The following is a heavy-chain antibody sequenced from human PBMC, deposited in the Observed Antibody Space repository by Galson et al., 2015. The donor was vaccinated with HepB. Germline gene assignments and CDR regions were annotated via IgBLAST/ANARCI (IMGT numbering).Heavy chain of an antibody. V-gene: IGHV1-69*06. Sequence: SVKVSCKASGGTFSSYAISWVRQAPGQGLEWMGGIIPIFGTANYAQKFQGGVTITADKSTSTAYMELSSLRSEDTAVYYCASGYSSSWLKPGYYYYYGMHVWGQGTTVTVSS. D-gene: IGHD6-13*01. CDR2: IIPIFGTA. CDR3: ASGYSSSWLKPGYYYYYGMHV. J-gene: IGHJ6*02. CDR1: GGTFSSYA.